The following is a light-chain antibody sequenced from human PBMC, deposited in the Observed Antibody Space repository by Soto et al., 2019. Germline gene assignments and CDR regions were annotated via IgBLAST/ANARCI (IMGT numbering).Light chain of an antibody. CDR1: QSISTN. CDR2: GAS. V-gene: IGKV3-15*01. Sequence: EIVMTQSPATLSVSPGERATLSCRASQSISTNLAWYQQRPGQAPRLLFYGASTRATGIPARFSGSGSETEFTLTISSLQSEDFAVYYCLQYNDWPRTFGQGTKVEI. CDR3: LQYNDWPRT. J-gene: IGKJ1*01.